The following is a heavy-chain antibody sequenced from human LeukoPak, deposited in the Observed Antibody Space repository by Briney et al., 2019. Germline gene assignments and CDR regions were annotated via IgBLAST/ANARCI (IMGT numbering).Heavy chain of an antibody. D-gene: IGHD3-10*01. J-gene: IGHJ3*02. CDR1: GFTFSNYG. V-gene: IGHV3-21*06. CDR3: ARGRSITLLRGVAMSDGFDI. Sequence: PGGSLRLSCAASGFTFSNYGMNWVRQAPGKGLEWVSFTDTSGRYVYYGDSVKGLFTISRDNAKNLLFLQMNGLRAEDTALYYCARGRSITLLRGVAMSDGFDIWGQGAMVAVSS. CDR2: TDTSGRYV.